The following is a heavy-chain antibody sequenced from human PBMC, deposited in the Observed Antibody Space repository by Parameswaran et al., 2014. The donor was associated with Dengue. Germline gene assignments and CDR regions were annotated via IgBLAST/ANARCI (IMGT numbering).Heavy chain of an antibody. CDR2: INSDGSST. V-gene: IGHV3-74*01. D-gene: IGHD2-2*01. J-gene: IGHJ6*02. Sequence: WIRQPPGKGLVWVSRINSDGSSTSYADSVKGRFTISRDNAKNTLYLQMNSLRAEDTAVYYCARDLSVVPAATHYYYYYGMDVWGQGTTVTVSS. CDR3: ARDLSVVPAATHYYYYYGMDV.